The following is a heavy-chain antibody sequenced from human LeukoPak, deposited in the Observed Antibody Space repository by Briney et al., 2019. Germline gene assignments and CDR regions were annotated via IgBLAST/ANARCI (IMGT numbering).Heavy chain of an antibody. CDR1: GFTFSSYG. V-gene: IGHV3-21*01. D-gene: IGHD3-3*01. J-gene: IGHJ6*03. Sequence: GGSLRLSCTASGFTFSSYGMSWVRQAPGKGLDWVSAVSSGGNSNYADSVKGRFTISRDNAKNSLYLQMNSLRAEDTAVYYCARDTEWFYYYYYMDVWGKGTTVTVSS. CDR3: ARDTEWFYYYYYMDV. CDR2: VSSGGNS.